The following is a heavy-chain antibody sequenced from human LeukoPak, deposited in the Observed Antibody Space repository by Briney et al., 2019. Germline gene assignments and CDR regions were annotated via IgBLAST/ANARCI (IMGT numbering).Heavy chain of an antibody. CDR3: ARLPRDGYNLYYFDY. V-gene: IGHV4-39*01. CDR2: SYYSGGT. CDR1: GGPLSSSSYY. D-gene: IGHD5-24*01. Sequence: SETLSLTCTVSGGPLSSSSYYWGWIRQPPGKGLEWIGSSYYSGGTYYKPSLKSRVTISVDTSKNQFSLKLSSVTAADTAVYYCARLPRDGYNLYYFDYWGQGTLVTVSS. J-gene: IGHJ4*02.